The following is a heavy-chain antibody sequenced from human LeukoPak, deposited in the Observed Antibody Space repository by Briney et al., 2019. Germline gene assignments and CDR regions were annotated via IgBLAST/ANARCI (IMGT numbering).Heavy chain of an antibody. J-gene: IGHJ4*02. D-gene: IGHD3-16*02. CDR2: ISAYNGNT. CDR3: ARGPYYDCVWGSYRPPRFDY. V-gene: IGHV1-18*01. Sequence: ASVKVSCKASGYTFTSYGISWVRQAPGQGLEWMGWISAYNGNTNYAQKLQGRVTMTTDTSTSTAYMELRSLRSDDTAVYYCARGPYYDCVWGSYRPPRFDYWGQGTLVTVSS. CDR1: GYTFTSYG.